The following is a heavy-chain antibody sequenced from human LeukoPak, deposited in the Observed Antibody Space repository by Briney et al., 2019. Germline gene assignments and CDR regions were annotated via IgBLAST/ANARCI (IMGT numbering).Heavy chain of an antibody. CDR3: AVGNWGFFNY. CDR2: IYYSGST. Sequence: PSETLSLTCTVSGGSISSYYWSCIRQPPGKGLEWIGYIYYSGSTNYNPSLKSRVTISVDTSKNQFSLKLSSVTAADTAVYYCAVGNWGFFNYWGQGTLVTVSS. V-gene: IGHV4-59*08. CDR1: GGSISSYY. J-gene: IGHJ4*02. D-gene: IGHD7-27*01.